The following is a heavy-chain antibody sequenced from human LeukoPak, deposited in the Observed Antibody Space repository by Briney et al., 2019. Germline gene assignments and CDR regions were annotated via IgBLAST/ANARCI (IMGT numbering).Heavy chain of an antibody. V-gene: IGHV4-38-2*02. CDR2: IYHSGST. CDR3: ARDYYDSSGYLDY. J-gene: IGHJ4*02. CDR1: DYSISSGYY. Sequence: PSETLSLTCTVSDYSISSGYYWGWIRQPPGKGLEWIGSIYHSGSTDYNPSLKSRVTISIDTSKNQFSLKLSSVTAADTAVYYCARDYYDSSGYLDYWGQGTLVTVSS. D-gene: IGHD3-22*01.